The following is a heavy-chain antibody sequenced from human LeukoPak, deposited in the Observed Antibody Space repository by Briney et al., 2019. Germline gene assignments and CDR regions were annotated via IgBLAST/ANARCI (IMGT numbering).Heavy chain of an antibody. CDR3: AKNRAAARPIGPNWFDP. J-gene: IGHJ5*02. D-gene: IGHD6-6*01. V-gene: IGHV3-23*01. CDR2: ISGSGGST. CDR1: GFTFSSYA. Sequence: GGSLRLSCAASGFTFSSYAMGWVRQAPGKGLEWVSAISGSGGSTYYADSVKGRFTISRDNSKNTLYLQMNSLRSEDTAVYYLAKNRAAARPIGPNWFDPWGQGTLVTVSS.